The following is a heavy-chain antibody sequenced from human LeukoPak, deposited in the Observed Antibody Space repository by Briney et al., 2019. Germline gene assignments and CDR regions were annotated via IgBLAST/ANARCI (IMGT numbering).Heavy chain of an antibody. D-gene: IGHD1-14*01. CDR3: ARTLSLHYDMDV. CDR2: IVVGTGNT. CDR1: GLTFSSSA. J-gene: IGHJ6*03. Sequence: ASVKVSCKTSGLTFSSSAVQWVRQARGQRLEWIGWIVVGTGNTNYAEKFQGRVTITRDVSTSTSYMELSSLAFEDTAVYYCARTLSLHYDMDVWGKGTTVTVSS. V-gene: IGHV1-58*01.